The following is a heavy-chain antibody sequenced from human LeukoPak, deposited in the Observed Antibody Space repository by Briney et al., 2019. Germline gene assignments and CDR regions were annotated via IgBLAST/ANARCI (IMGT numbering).Heavy chain of an antibody. CDR2: ISSSSSYI. CDR1: GFTFDDYA. Sequence: GGSLRLSCAASGFTFDDYAMHWVRQAPGKGLEWVSSISSSSSYIYYADSVKGRFIISRDNAKNSLYLQMNSLRAEDTAVYYCARAAAGSDAFDIWGQGTMVTVSS. J-gene: IGHJ3*02. V-gene: IGHV3-21*01. CDR3: ARAAAGSDAFDI. D-gene: IGHD6-13*01.